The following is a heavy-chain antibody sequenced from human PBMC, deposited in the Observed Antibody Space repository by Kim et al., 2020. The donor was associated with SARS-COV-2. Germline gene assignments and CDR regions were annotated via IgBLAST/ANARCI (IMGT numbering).Heavy chain of an antibody. J-gene: IGHJ6*02. D-gene: IGHD6-6*01. CDR3: ARANLMAAPPPRYYYYYGMDV. V-gene: IGHV7-4-1*02. CDR1: GYTFTSYA. Sequence: ASVKVSCKASGYTFTSYAIHWVRQAPGQGLEWMGWINTNTGNPTYAQGFTGRFVFSLDTSVSTAYLQINSLKAEDTAVYYCARANLMAAPPPRYYYYYGMDVWGQGTTVTVSS. CDR2: INTNTGNP.